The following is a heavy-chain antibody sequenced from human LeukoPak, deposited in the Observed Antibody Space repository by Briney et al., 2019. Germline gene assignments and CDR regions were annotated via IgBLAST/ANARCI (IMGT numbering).Heavy chain of an antibody. CDR2: IYTSGST. V-gene: IGHV4-4*07. D-gene: IGHD3-3*01. CDR3: ARGSDTIFGVVPSGYFQH. Sequence: SETLSLTCTVSGGSISGYYWSWIRQPAGKGLKWIGRIYTSGSTNYNPSLKSRVTMSVDTSKNQFSLKLSSVTAADTAVYYCARGSDTIFGVVPSGYFQHWGQGTLVTVSS. J-gene: IGHJ1*01. CDR1: GGSISGYY.